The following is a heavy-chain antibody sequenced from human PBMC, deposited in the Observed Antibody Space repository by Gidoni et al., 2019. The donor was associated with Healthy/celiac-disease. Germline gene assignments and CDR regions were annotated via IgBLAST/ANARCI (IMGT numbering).Heavy chain of an antibody. Sequence: EVQLVESGGGLVKPGGSLRLSCAASGFTFSSYSMNWVRQAPGKGLEWVSSISSSSSYIYYADSVKGRFTISRDNAKNSLYLQMNSLRAEDTAVYYCARDLPNYYGSGSYYKFFPSREKGADYWGQGTLVTVSS. CDR3: ARDLPNYYGSGSYYKFFPSREKGADY. V-gene: IGHV3-21*01. J-gene: IGHJ4*02. D-gene: IGHD3-10*01. CDR1: GFTFSSYS. CDR2: ISSSSSYI.